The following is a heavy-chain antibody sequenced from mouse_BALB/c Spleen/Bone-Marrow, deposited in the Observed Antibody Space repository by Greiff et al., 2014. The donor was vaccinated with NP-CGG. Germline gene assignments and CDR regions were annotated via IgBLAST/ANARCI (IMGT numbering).Heavy chain of an antibody. V-gene: IGHV1S56*01. CDR2: IYPGNVNT. Sequence: VQVMESGPELVKPGASVRISCKASGYTFTSYYIHWVRQRPGQGLEWIGWIYPGNVNTKYNEKFKGKATLTADKSSSTAYMQLSSLTSEDSAVYFCARDTMDYWGQGTSVTVSS. CDR1: GYTFTSYY. CDR3: ARDTMDY. J-gene: IGHJ4*01.